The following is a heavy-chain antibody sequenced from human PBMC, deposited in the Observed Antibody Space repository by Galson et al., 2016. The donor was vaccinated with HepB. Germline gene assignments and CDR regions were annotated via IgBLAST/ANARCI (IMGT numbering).Heavy chain of an antibody. J-gene: IGHJ4*02. Sequence: SLRLSCAASGFRSSSYVMTWVRQAPGKGLEWVSSISGSGGSRYYADSVMGRFTISRDNAKNTVHLQMNSLRAEDTAVYYCARGGNYETLDYWGQGTLVTVSS. V-gene: IGHV3-23*01. CDR1: GFRSSSYV. D-gene: IGHD1-7*01. CDR3: ARGGNYETLDY. CDR2: ISGSGGSR.